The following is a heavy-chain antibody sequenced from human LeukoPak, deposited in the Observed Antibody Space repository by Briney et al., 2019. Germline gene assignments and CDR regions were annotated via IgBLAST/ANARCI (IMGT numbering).Heavy chain of an antibody. D-gene: IGHD3-3*01. J-gene: IGHJ6*02. CDR1: GGSFSGYY. V-gene: IGHV4-34*01. CDR3: ARGIGITIFGVVSPYYYYGMDV. CDR2: INHSGST. Sequence: PSETLSLTCAVYGGSFSGYYWSWIRQPPGKGLEWIGEINHSGSTNYNPSLKSRVTISVDTSKNQFSLKLSSVTAADTAVYYCARGIGITIFGVVSPYYYYGMDVWGQGTTVIVSS.